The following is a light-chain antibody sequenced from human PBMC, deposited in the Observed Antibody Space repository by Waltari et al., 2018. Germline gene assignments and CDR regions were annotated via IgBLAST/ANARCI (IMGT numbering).Light chain of an antibody. Sequence: EIVITQSPASLSVSPGERATLSCTASQTVTNDLAWYQQKPGQAPKLLIFGASTRATGVPARFSGSGSGTEFTLTIGSVQSEDFAVYYCQQYSDWIAFGGGTKV. V-gene: IGKV3-15*01. CDR2: GAS. J-gene: IGKJ4*01. CDR3: QQYSDWIA. CDR1: QTVTND.